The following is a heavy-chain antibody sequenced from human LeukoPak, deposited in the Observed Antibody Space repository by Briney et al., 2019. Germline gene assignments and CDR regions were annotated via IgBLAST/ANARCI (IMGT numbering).Heavy chain of an antibody. J-gene: IGHJ4*02. V-gene: IGHV4-59*08. D-gene: IGHD6-19*01. Sequence: PSETLSLTCTVSGGSISSYYWTWIRQPPGKGLDWIGYIYYNGATSYNPSLKSRITMAIDTSKNQFSLKLTSVTAADTAVYYCGRYGASGWVTDNWGQGTLVTVSS. CDR1: GGSISSYY. CDR2: IYYNGAT. CDR3: GRYGASGWVTDN.